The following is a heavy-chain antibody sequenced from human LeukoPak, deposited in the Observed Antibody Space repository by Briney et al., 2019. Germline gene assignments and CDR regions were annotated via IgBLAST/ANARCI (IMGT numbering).Heavy chain of an antibody. CDR3: ARDTAMVRGVSSRNWFDP. CDR1: GYTFTSYC. J-gene: IGHJ5*02. D-gene: IGHD3-10*01. CDR2: INPSGGST. V-gene: IGHV1-46*01. Sequence: ASVKVSCKASGYTFTSYCMHWVRQAPGQGLEWIGIINPSGGSTSYAQKFQGRVTMTRDTSTSTVYMELSSLRSEDTAVYYCARDTAMVRGVSSRNWFDPWGQGTLVTVSS.